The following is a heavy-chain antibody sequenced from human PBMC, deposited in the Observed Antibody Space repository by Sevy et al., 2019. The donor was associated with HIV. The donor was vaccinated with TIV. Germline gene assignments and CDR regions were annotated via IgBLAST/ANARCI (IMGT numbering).Heavy chain of an antibody. CDR2: INHSGST. CDR1: GGSFSGYY. CDR3: ARHCTGTSCSHAFDI. V-gene: IGHV4-34*01. D-gene: IGHD2-2*01. J-gene: IGHJ3*02. Sequence: SETLSLTCAVYGGSFSGYYWSWIRQPPGKGLEWIGEINHSGSTNYNPSLKSRVTISVDTSKNQFSLKLSSVTAADTAVYYGARHCTGTSCSHAFDIWGQGTMVTVSS.